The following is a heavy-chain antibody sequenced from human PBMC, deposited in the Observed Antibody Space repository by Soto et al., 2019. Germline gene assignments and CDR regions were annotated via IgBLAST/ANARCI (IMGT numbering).Heavy chain of an antibody. CDR3: AKGGSSSCPDY. CDR2: ISYDGSNK. D-gene: IGHD6-13*01. Sequence: LRLSCAASGFTFSSYGMHWVRQAPGKGLEWVAVISYDGSNKYYADSVKGRFTISRDNSKNTLYLQMNSLRAEDTAVYYCAKGGSSSCPDYWGQGTRVTVSS. V-gene: IGHV3-30*18. J-gene: IGHJ4*02. CDR1: GFTFSSYG.